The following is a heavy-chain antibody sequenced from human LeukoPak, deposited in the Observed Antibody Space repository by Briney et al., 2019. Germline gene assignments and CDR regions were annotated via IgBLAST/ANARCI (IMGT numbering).Heavy chain of an antibody. CDR1: GFTFSSYG. J-gene: IGHJ4*02. CDR2: ISYDGSNK. V-gene: IGHV3-30*18. CDR3: AKAGQLWSQPTLYYFDY. Sequence: GGSLRLSCAASGFTFSSYGMRWVRQAPGKGLEWVAVISYDGSNKYYADSVKGRFTISRDNSKNTLYLQMNSLRAEDTAVYYCAKAGQLWSQPTLYYFDYWGQGTLVTVSS. D-gene: IGHD5-18*01.